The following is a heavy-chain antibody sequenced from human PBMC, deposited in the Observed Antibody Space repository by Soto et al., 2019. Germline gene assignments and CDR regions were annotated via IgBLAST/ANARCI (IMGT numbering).Heavy chain of an antibody. D-gene: IGHD2-2*01. CDR2: ISHDGNNT. CDR1: GFTFSSYA. CDR3: AKDLTGTIVVVPAASARYGMDV. J-gene: IGHJ6*02. V-gene: IGHV3-30-3*01. Sequence: GGSLRLSCAPSGFTFSSYAMHWVRQAPGKGLAWMAFISHDGNNTYYADSVKGRFSISRDNSKNTLYLQINSLRTEDTAVYYCAKDLTGTIVVVPAASARYGMDVWGQGTTVTVSS.